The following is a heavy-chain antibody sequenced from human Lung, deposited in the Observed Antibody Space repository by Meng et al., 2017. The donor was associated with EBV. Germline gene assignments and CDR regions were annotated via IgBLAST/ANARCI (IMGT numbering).Heavy chain of an antibody. CDR2: ISAYNGNT. J-gene: IGHJ5*02. V-gene: IGHV1-18*01. CDR1: GYTFTSYG. D-gene: IGHD5-12*01. CDR3: ARNRPRGVATGANWFDP. Sequence: QVQLVQSGAEVKKPXXSVKVSCKAXGYTFTSYGISWVRQAPGQGLEWMGWISAYNGNTNYAQKLQGRVTMTTDTSTSAAYMELRSLRSDDTAVYYCARNRPRGVATGANWFDPWGQGTLVTVSS.